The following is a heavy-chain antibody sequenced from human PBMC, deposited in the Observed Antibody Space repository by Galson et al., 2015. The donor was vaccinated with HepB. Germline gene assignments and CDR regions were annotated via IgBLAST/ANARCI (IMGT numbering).Heavy chain of an antibody. CDR3: AREEMGSTGYSYFYNGMDV. CDR1: GFTFSSYG. Sequence: SLRLSCAASGFTFSSYGMHWVRQAPGKGLEWVALIWLDGSNTYYADSVKGRFTISRDNSKDTLSLQMNSLRVEDTAVYYCAREEMGSTGYSYFYNGMDVWGRGSPGHRLL. J-gene: IGHJ6*02. D-gene: IGHD6-19*01. V-gene: IGHV3-33*08. CDR2: IWLDGSNT.